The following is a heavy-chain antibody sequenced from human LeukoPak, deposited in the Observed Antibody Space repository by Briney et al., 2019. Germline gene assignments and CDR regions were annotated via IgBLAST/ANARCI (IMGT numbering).Heavy chain of an antibody. V-gene: IGHV3-23*01. D-gene: IGHD3/OR15-3a*01. CDR1: GFTFSAYA. Sequence: PGGSLRLSCAASGFTFSAYAMMWVRQAPGKGLEWVSSIVATYEGTFYADSVQGWFIISRDNSESTVSLQMNSLRAEDTAVYYCARGKAGGLVDLFDPWGQGTLVTVSS. CDR2: IVATYEGT. J-gene: IGHJ5*02. CDR3: ARGKAGGLVDLFDP.